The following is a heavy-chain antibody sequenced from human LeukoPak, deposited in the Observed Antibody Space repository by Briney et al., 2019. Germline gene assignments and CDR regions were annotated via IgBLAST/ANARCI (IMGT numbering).Heavy chain of an antibody. D-gene: IGHD3-3*01. CDR2: ISSSSSYI. CDR3: ARAEGSYYDFWSGKTLYYYYGMDV. CDR1: GFTFSSYS. Sequence: GGSLRLSCAASGFTFSSYSMNWVRQAPGKGLEWVSSISSSSSYIYYADSVKGRFTISRDNAKNSLYLQMNSLRAEDTAVYYCARAEGSYYDFWSGKTLYYYYGMDVWGQGTTVTVS. V-gene: IGHV3-21*01. J-gene: IGHJ6*02.